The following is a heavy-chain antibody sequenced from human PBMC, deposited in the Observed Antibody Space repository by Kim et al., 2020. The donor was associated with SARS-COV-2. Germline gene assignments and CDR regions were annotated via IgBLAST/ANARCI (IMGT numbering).Heavy chain of an antibody. J-gene: IGHJ5*02. CDR3: ARQVRARRWFDP. Sequence: YANSVKGRFTISRGNSKNTLYLQMDRLRPYDTAVYHCARQVRARRWFDPWGQGTLVTVSS. V-gene: IGHV3-30*02.